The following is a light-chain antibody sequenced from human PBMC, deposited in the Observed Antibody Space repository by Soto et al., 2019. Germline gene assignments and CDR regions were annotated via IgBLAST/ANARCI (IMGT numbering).Light chain of an antibody. CDR1: QSVSKF. CDR3: QQRSNWPWT. Sequence: EIVLTQSPVILSLSPGERATLSCRASQSVSKFLVWYQQKPGQAPRLLMYDASNRATGISARFSGSGSGTDFTLTISSLEPEDFAVYYCQQRSNWPWTFGQGTKVEIK. V-gene: IGKV3-11*01. J-gene: IGKJ1*01. CDR2: DAS.